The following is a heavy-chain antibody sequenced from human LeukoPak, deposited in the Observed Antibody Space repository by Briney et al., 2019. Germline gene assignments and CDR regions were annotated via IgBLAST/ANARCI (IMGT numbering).Heavy chain of an antibody. V-gene: IGHV3-53*01. J-gene: IGHJ4*02. CDR1: GFSVGHNY. Sequence: GGPLRLSCTASGFSVGHNYMNWVRQAPGKGLEWVALIYSGGNTHYADSVKGRFTISRDNSKNTLYLQMSSLRVEDTAVYYCTRDTPGIAASVSGGWGQGTLVTVSS. CDR3: TRDTPGIAASVSGG. D-gene: IGHD6-13*01. CDR2: IYSGGNT.